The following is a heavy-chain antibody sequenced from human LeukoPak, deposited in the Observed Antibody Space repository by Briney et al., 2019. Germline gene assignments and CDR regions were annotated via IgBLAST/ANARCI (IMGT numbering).Heavy chain of an antibody. V-gene: IGHV1-69*06. CDR1: GGTFSSYA. CDR3: ARGYYDILTGYPPNYYYYYMDV. J-gene: IGHJ6*03. D-gene: IGHD3-9*01. Sequence: SVKVSCKASGGTFSSYAISWVRQAPGQGLDWMGGIIPIFGTANYAQKFQGRVTITADKSTSTAYMELSSLRSEDTAVYYCARGYYDILTGYPPNYYYYYMDVWGKGTTVTVSS. CDR2: IIPIFGTA.